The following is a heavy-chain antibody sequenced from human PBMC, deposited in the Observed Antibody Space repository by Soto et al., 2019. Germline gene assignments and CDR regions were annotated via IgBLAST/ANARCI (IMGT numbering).Heavy chain of an antibody. V-gene: IGHV4-59*08. J-gene: IGHJ4*02. Sequence: SETLSLTCTVSGCSMISYYWSWIRQPPGRGLEWNGFIYYAGSTKEKPSPKNRDTQYLNNSKNQISLTGATVNAADTAVYYCARRIVATETFDYWGQGTLVTVSS. CDR1: GCSMISYY. CDR2: IYYAGST. CDR3: ARRIVATETFDY. D-gene: IGHD5-12*01.